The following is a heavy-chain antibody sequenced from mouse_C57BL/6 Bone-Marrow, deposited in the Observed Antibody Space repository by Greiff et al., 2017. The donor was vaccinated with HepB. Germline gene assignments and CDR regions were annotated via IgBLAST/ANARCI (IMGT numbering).Heavy chain of an antibody. CDR2: ISDGGSYT. V-gene: IGHV5-4*03. CDR1: GFTFSSYA. Sequence: DVKLVESGGGLVKPGGSLKLSCAASGFTFSSYAMSWVRQTPEKRLEWVATISDGGSYTYYPDNVKGRFTISRDNAKNNLYLQMSHLKSEDTAMYYCARGGFTTTVPDGYFDVWGTGTTVTVSS. CDR3: ARGGFTTTVPDGYFDV. J-gene: IGHJ1*03. D-gene: IGHD1-1*01.